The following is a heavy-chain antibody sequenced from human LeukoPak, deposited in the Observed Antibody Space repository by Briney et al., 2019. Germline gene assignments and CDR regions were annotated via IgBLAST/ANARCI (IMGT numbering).Heavy chain of an antibody. CDR1: GYSFTSYW. CDR3: ARLLRNIAAAVYYFDY. D-gene: IGHD6-13*01. J-gene: IGHJ4*02. CDR2: IYPGDSDT. V-gene: IGHV5-51*01. Sequence: GEALKISCKGSGYSFTSYWIGWVRQMPGKGLEGMGIIYPGDSDTRYSPSFQGQVTISADKSISTAYLQWSSLKASDTAMYYCARLLRNIAAAVYYFDYWGQGTLVTVSS.